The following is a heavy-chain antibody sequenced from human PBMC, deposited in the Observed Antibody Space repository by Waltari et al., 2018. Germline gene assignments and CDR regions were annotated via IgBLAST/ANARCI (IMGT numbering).Heavy chain of an antibody. J-gene: IGHJ6*02. V-gene: IGHV3-49*03. CDR3: TRDWARIAVAGTSYYYYYGMDV. CDR1: GFTFGDYA. CDR2: IRSKAYGGTT. D-gene: IGHD6-19*01. Sequence: EVQLVESGGGLVQPGRSLRLSCTASGFTFGDYAMSWFRQAPGKGLEWVGFIRSKAYGGTTEYAASVKGRFTISRDDSKSIAYLQMNSLKTEDTAVYYCTRDWARIAVAGTSYYYYYGMDVWGQGTTVTVSS.